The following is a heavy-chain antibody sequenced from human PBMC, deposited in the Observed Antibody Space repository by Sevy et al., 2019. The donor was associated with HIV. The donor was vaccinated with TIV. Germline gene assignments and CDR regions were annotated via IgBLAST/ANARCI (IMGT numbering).Heavy chain of an antibody. CDR3: ARPTPGIAPSSAAFFDS. CDR1: GFTFSSFA. D-gene: IGHD6-13*01. J-gene: IGHJ4*01. V-gene: IGHV3-23*01. CDR2: INGRGGST. Sequence: GGSLRLSCAASGFASGFTFSSFAMSWVRQLPGKGLEWVSTINGRGGSTYYADSVKGRFTLSRDNSNNALFLQMDSLRPEDTALYYCARPTPGIAPSSAAFFDSWGHGTLVTVSS.